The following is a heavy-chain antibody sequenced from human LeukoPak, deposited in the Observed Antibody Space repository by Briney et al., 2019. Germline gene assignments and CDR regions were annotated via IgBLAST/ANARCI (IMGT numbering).Heavy chain of an antibody. CDR1: GGSFSGYY. J-gene: IGHJ4*02. Sequence: PSETLSLTCAVYGGSFSGYYWSWIRQPPGKGLEWIGEINHSGSTNYNPSLKSRVTISVDTSKNQFSLKLSSVTAADTAVYYCARGSAAAGKYFDYWGQGTLVTVSS. V-gene: IGHV4-34*01. CDR2: INHSGST. CDR3: ARGSAAAGKYFDY. D-gene: IGHD6-13*01.